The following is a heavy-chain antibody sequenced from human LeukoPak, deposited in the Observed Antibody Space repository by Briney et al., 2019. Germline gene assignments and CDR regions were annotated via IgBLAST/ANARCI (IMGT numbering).Heavy chain of an antibody. Sequence: GGSLRLSYAASGFTFSSYAMHWVRQAPGKGLEWVAVISYDGSNKYYADSVKGRFTISRDNSKNTLYLQMNSLRAEDTAVYYCARVGYSSGWYFDYWGQGTLVTVSS. CDR3: ARVGYSSGWYFDY. D-gene: IGHD6-19*01. J-gene: IGHJ4*02. V-gene: IGHV3-30-3*01. CDR1: GFTFSSYA. CDR2: ISYDGSNK.